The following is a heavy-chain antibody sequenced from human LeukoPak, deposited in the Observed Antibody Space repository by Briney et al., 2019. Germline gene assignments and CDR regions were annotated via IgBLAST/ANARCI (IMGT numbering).Heavy chain of an antibody. CDR1: GYTFTVNY. Sequence: ASVKVSCKASGYTFTVNYMHWLRQAPGRGLEWMGCINPNTGGTNYAQKFQGRGTMTRDTSISTAYMELSRLTSDDTAVYYCARAISSWAFNYWGQGTLVTVSS. CDR3: ARAISSWAFNY. V-gene: IGHV1-2*02. J-gene: IGHJ4*02. D-gene: IGHD2-2*01. CDR2: INPNTGGT.